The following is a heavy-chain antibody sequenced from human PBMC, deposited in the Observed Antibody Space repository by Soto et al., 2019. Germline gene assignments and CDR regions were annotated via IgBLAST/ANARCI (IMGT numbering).Heavy chain of an antibody. CDR2: IDWDDDK. J-gene: IGHJ6*02. Sequence: SGPTLVNPTQTLTLTCTFSGFSLSTSGMCVSWIRQPPGKALEWLALIDWDDDKYYSTSLKTRLTISKDTSKNQVVLTMTNMEPVDTATYYCARISRMRYYYGMDVWGQGTTVTVSS. CDR1: GFSLSTSGMC. CDR3: ARISRMRYYYGMDV. V-gene: IGHV2-70*01.